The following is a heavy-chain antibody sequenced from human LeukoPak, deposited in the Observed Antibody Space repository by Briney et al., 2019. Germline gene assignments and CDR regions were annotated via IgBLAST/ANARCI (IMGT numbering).Heavy chain of an antibody. D-gene: IGHD3-3*01. CDR3: AREASGTSITI. CDR2: IYYSGST. V-gene: IGHV4-59*01. Sequence: PSETLSLTCTVSGGSISSYYWSWIRQPPGKGLEWIGYIYYSGSTNYNPSLKSRVTISVDTSKNQFSLKLSSVTAADTAVYYCAREASGTSITIWGQGTLVTVSS. CDR1: GGSISSYY. J-gene: IGHJ4*02.